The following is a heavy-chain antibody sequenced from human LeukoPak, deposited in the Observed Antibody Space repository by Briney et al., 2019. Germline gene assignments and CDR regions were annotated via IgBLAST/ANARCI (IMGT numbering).Heavy chain of an antibody. CDR1: GFTFSDYY. CDR2: ISSSGSTI. Sequence: TGGSLRLSCAASGFTFSDYYMSWIRQAPGKGLEWVSYISSSGSTIYYADSVKGRFTISRDNAKNSLYLQMNSLRAEDTAVYYCARGNYYGSGSYYSIGYFDYWGQGTLVTVSS. D-gene: IGHD3-10*01. CDR3: ARGNYYGSGSYYSIGYFDY. V-gene: IGHV3-11*01. J-gene: IGHJ4*02.